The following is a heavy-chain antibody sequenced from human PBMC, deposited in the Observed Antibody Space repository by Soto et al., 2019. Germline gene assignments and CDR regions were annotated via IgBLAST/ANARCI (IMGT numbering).Heavy chain of an antibody. CDR3: ARDLFVLVPPALFDY. V-gene: IGHV3-30-3*01. D-gene: IGHD2-2*01. Sequence: GSLRLSCAASGFTFSSYAMHWVRQAPGKGLEWVAVISYDGSNKYYADSVKGRFTISRDNSKNTLYLQMNSLRAEDTAVYYCARDLFVLVPPALFDYWGQGTLVTVSS. CDR2: ISYDGSNK. J-gene: IGHJ4*02. CDR1: GFTFSSYA.